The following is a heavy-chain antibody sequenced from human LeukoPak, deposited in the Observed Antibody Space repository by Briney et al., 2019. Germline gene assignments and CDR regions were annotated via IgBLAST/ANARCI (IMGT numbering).Heavy chain of an antibody. J-gene: IGHJ3*02. CDR1: GGSISSGGYP. Sequence: SETLSLTCAVSGGSISSGGYPWSWIRQPPGKGLEWIGYIYHSGSTYYNPSLKSRVTISVDRSKNQFSLKLSSVTAADTAVYYCARDSTGDAFDIWGQGTMVTVSS. V-gene: IGHV4-30-2*01. CDR3: ARDSTGDAFDI. D-gene: IGHD1-1*01. CDR2: IYHSGST.